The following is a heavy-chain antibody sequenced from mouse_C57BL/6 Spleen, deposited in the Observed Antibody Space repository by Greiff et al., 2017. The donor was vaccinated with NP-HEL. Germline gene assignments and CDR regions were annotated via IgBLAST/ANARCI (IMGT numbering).Heavy chain of an antibody. J-gene: IGHJ2*01. CDR1: GYTFTNYW. D-gene: IGHD2-3*01. CDR3: ARWDYDGYYVGFDY. Sequence: QVQLKESGAELVRPGTSVKMSCKASGYTFTNYWIGWAKQRPGHGLEWIGDIYPGGGYTNYNEKFKGKATLTADKSSSTAYMQFSSLTSEDSAIYYCARWDYDGYYVGFDYWGQGTTLTVSS. V-gene: IGHV1-63*01. CDR2: IYPGGGYT.